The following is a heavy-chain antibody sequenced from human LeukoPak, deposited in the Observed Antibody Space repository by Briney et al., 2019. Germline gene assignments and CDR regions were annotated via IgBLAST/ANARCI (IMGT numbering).Heavy chain of an antibody. V-gene: IGHV4-61*01. J-gene: IGHJ6*04. CDR3: ARADYYHYGMDV. CDR2: IYYSGST. CDR1: GGSVSSGNYY. Sequence: SETLSLTCSVSGGSVSSGNYYWSWIRQPPGKGLEWIGYIYYSGSTNYNPSLKSRVTISVDTLKNRFSLKLRSMTAADTAVYYCARADYYHYGMDVWGKGTTVTVSS.